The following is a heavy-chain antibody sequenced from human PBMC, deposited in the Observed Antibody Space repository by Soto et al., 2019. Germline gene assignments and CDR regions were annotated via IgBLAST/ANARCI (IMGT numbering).Heavy chain of an antibody. CDR1: GGSLSNYG. V-gene: IGHV1-69*12. CDR3: ARGDATKIVVTTYYGMDV. D-gene: IGHD3-22*01. Sequence: QVQLVQSGAEVKKPGSSVKVSCKASGGSLSNYGISWVRQAPGQGLEWMGAIIPVFGTPNYAQKFQDRVTITADESTTIVHMEVRGLTSEDTAMYYCARGDATKIVVTTYYGMDVWGQGTTVTVSS. J-gene: IGHJ6*02. CDR2: IIPVFGTP.